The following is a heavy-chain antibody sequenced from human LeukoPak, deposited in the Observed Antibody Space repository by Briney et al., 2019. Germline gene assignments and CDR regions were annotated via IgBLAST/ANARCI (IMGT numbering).Heavy chain of an antibody. J-gene: IGHJ4*02. CDR3: AREYCSGGTCYLPGY. Sequence: GGSLRLSCAASGFTFSSYWMSWVRQAPGTGLEWVANIKQDGSEKYYVDSVKGQFTISRDNAKNSLYLQMNSLRAEDTAVYYCAREYCSGGTCYLPGYWGQGTLVTVSS. D-gene: IGHD2-15*01. CDR1: GFTFSSYW. V-gene: IGHV3-7*03. CDR2: IKQDGSEK.